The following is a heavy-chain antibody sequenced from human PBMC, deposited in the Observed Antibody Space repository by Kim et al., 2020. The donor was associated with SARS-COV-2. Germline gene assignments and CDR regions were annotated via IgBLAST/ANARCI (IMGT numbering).Heavy chain of an antibody. CDR3: AKAYYDILTGPFDY. CDR2: ISWNGGSI. J-gene: IGHJ4*02. Sequence: GGSLRLSCAASGFTFDDYAMHWVRQAPGKGLEWVSGISWNGGSIGYADSVKGRFTISRDNAKNSLYLQMNSLRAEDTALYYCAKAYYDILTGPFDYWGQGTLVTVSS. D-gene: IGHD3-9*01. CDR1: GFTFDDYA. V-gene: IGHV3-9*01.